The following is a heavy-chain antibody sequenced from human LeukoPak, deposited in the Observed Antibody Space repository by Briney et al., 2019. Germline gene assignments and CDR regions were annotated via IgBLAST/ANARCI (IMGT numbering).Heavy chain of an antibody. CDR1: GYTFTSYG. V-gene: IGHV1-18*01. CDR2: ISAYNGNT. CDR3: ARGGRNGQQLAAYWFDP. D-gene: IGHD6-13*01. Sequence: ASVKVSCKASGYTFTSYGISWVRQAPAQGLEWMGWISAYNGNTNYAQKLQGRVTMTTDTSTSTAYMELRSLRSDDTAVYYCARGGRNGQQLAAYWFDPWGQGTLVTVSS. J-gene: IGHJ5*02.